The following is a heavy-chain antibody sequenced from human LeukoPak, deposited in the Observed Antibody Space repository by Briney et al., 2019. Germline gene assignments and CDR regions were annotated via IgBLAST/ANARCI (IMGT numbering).Heavy chain of an antibody. CDR1: GYTFTSYG. J-gene: IGHJ4*02. CDR3: ARGQGGLVLRFLEWLLNY. Sequence: ASVKVSCKASGYTFTSYGISWVRQAPGQGLEWMGWISAYNGNTNYAQKFQGRVTMTRDTSISTAYTELSRLRSDDTAVYYCARGQGGLVLRFLEWLLNYWGQGTLVTVSS. CDR2: ISAYNGNT. D-gene: IGHD3-3*01. V-gene: IGHV1-18*01.